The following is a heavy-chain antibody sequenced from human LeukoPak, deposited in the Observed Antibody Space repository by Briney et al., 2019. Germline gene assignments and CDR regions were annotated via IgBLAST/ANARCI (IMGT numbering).Heavy chain of an antibody. V-gene: IGHV3-23*01. CDR3: AKGPDPRVDTAMGYYFDY. D-gene: IGHD5-18*01. CDR1: GFTFSSYA. J-gene: IGHJ4*02. CDR2: ISGSGGST. Sequence: GGSLRLSCAASGFTFSSYAMSWVRQAPGNGLEWVSAISGSGGSTYYADSVKGRFTISRDNSKNTLYLQMNSLRAEDTAVYYCAKGPDPRVDTAMGYYFDYWGQGTLVTVSS.